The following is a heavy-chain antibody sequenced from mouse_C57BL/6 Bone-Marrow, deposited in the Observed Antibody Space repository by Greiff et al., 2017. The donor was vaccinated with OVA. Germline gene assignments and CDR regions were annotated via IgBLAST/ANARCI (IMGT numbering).Heavy chain of an antibody. CDR3: ARWTAQAIYWYFDV. J-gene: IGHJ1*03. Sequence: VQLQQSGPELVKPGASVKIPCKASGYTFTDSNMDWVKQSHGKSLEWIGDINPNNGGTIYHQKFKGKATVTVDKSSSTASMELRSLTAEDTAVYYCARWTAQAIYWYFDVWCTGTTVTVSS. D-gene: IGHD3-2*02. CDR2: INPNNGGT. V-gene: IGHV1-18*01. CDR1: GYTFTDSN.